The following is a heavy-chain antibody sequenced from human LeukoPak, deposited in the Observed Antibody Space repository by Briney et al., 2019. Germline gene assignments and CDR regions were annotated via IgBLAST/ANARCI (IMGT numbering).Heavy chain of an antibody. Sequence: SETLSLTCAVSGGSISSTSYYWAWVRQPPGKGLEWIGTIYYSGSTYHNPSLKSRVTLSVDTSRNQFSLRLSSVDAADTAVYYCAKAGVRYFDSSGLYAFDFWGQGTTVTVSS. CDR1: GGSISSTSYY. V-gene: IGHV4-39*01. J-gene: IGHJ3*01. D-gene: IGHD3-22*01. CDR2: IYYSGST. CDR3: AKAGVRYFDSSGLYAFDF.